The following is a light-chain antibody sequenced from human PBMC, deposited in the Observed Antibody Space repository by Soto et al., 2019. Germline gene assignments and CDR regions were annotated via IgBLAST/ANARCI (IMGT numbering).Light chain of an antibody. V-gene: IGLV7-46*01. CDR1: TGAVTSGHY. CDR3: LLSYSGDRPV. Sequence: QTVVTQEPSLTVSPGGTVTLTCGSSTGAVTSGHYPYWFQQKPGQAPRTLIYDTSNKHSWTPARFSGSLLGGKAALTLSGAQPEDEADYYCLLSYSGDRPVFGGGTKLTVL. CDR2: DTS. J-gene: IGLJ2*01.